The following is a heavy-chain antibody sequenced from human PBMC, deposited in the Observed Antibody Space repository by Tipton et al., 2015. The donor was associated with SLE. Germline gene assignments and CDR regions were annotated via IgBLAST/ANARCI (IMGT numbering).Heavy chain of an antibody. V-gene: IGHV3-23*03. Sequence: SLRLSCAASGFTFSSYAMSWVRQAPGKGLEWVSVIYSGGSSTYYADSVKGRFTISRDNSKNTLYLQMNSLRAEDTAVYYRAKDQELWFGELTRYYYMDVWGKGTTVTVSS. J-gene: IGHJ6*03. CDR3: AKDQELWFGELTRYYYMDV. D-gene: IGHD3-10*01. CDR1: GFTFSSYA. CDR2: IYSGGSST.